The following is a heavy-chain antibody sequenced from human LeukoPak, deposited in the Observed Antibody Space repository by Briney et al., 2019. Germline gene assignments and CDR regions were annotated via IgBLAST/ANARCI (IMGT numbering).Heavy chain of an antibody. CDR2: IYYSGST. V-gene: IGHV4-39*01. CDR3: ASMVVVAAILDYFDY. J-gene: IGHJ4*02. Sequence: SETLSLTCTVPGGSISSSSYYWGWTRQPPGKGLEWIGSIYYSGSTYYNPSLKSRVTISVDTSKNPFSLKLSSVTAADTAVYYCASMVVVAAILDYFDYWGQGTLVTVSS. CDR1: GGSISSSSYY. D-gene: IGHD2-15*01.